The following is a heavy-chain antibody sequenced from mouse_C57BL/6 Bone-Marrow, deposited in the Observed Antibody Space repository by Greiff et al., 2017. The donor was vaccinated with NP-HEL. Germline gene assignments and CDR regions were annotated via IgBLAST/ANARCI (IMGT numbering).Heavy chain of an antibody. CDR2: IYPGNSDT. V-gene: IGHV1-5*01. Sequence: VQLQQSGTVLARPGASVKMSCKTSGYTFTSYWMHWVNQRPGQGLEWIGAIYPGNSDTSYNQKFKGQAKLTAVTSASTAYMELSSLTNEDSAVYYCTRGGHTVVNFDYWGKGTTLTVSS. CDR3: TRGGHTVVNFDY. D-gene: IGHD1-1*01. CDR1: GYTFTSYW. J-gene: IGHJ2*01.